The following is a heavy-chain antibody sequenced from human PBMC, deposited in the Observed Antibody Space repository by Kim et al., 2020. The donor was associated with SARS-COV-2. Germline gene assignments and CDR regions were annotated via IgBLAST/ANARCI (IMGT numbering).Heavy chain of an antibody. CDR2: IYYGGST. Sequence: SETLSLTCSVSGGSITSSNYYWGWIRQPPGKGLEWIGSIYYGGSTYYNPSLKIRVSISEDTSKNHISLKPSSRTAAATAVYYCATLRAAAGTAVDYWGQG. J-gene: IGHJ4*02. D-gene: IGHD6-25*01. V-gene: IGHV4-39*07. CDR1: GGSITSSNYY. CDR3: ATLRAAAGTAVDY.